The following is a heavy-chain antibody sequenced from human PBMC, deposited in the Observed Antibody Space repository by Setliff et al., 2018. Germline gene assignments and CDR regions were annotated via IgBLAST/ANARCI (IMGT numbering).Heavy chain of an antibody. CDR3: ARDFSTPHFGVARGSYYYYYMDV. V-gene: IGHV4-59*01. Sequence: PSETLSLTCSVSGGSISNFYWSWIRQPPGKGLEWIGSISPGRSINYNPSLRSRVTISGDTSKNQFSLKLSSVTAADTAVYYCARDFSTPHFGVARGSYYYYYMDVWGKGTTVTVSS. J-gene: IGHJ6*03. D-gene: IGHD3-3*01. CDR1: GGSISNFY. CDR2: ISPGRSI.